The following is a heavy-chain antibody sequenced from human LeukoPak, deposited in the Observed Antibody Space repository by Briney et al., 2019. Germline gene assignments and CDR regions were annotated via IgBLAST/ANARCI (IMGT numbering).Heavy chain of an antibody. CDR1: GFTFSSYS. D-gene: IGHD1-26*01. CDR2: ISSSSSYI. Sequence: GGSLRLSCAASGFTFSSYSMNWVRQAPGKGLEWVSSISSSSSYIYYADSVKGRFTISRDNAKNSLYLQMNSLRAEDTAVYYCARGRELSPTRRLNWFDPWGQGTLVTVSS. J-gene: IGHJ5*02. CDR3: ARGRELSPTRRLNWFDP. V-gene: IGHV3-21*01.